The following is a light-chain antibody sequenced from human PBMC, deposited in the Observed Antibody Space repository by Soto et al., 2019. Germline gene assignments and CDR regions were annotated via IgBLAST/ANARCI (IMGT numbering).Light chain of an antibody. CDR1: SSDIGAYNS. Sequence: QSALTQPASVSGSPGQSITISCTGTSSDIGAYNSVSWCQQHPGKAPKLMIYEVSNRPSGVSNRFSASKSGNTASLTISGLQAEDAADYYCSSRTTSNPYVFGTGTKVTVL. CDR3: SSRTTSNPYV. CDR2: EVS. J-gene: IGLJ1*01. V-gene: IGLV2-14*01.